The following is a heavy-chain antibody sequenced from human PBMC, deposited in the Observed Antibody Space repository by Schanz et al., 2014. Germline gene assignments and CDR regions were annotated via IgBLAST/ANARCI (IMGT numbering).Heavy chain of an antibody. Sequence: QVQLVESGGGVVQPGRSLRLSCAASGFTFSGYGMHWVRQAPGKGLEWVAIISYDGRHKNYADSVKGRFTISRDNSKNTLYLQMNSLRAEDTALYYCAKDPHRDYGGKPQAFDIWGQGTMVTVSS. D-gene: IGHD4-17*01. CDR1: GFTFSGYG. V-gene: IGHV3-30*18. CDR2: ISYDGRHK. J-gene: IGHJ3*02. CDR3: AKDPHRDYGGKPQAFDI.